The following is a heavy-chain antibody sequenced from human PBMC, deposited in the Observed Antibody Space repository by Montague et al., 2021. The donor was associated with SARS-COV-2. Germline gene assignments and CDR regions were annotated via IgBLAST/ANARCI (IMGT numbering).Heavy chain of an antibody. J-gene: IGHJ4*02. CDR1: GLSVGNSN. V-gene: IGHV3-30*18. CDR2: FSFVGSNR. D-gene: IGHD1-26*01. CDR3: ANWEN. Sequence: CRSLSCAASGLSVGNSNMHWVRQAPGKGLEWVAVFSFVGSNRYYADSVKGRFTISRDDSENKLHLQMNSLRPEDTAVYYCANWENWGQGTLVIVSS.